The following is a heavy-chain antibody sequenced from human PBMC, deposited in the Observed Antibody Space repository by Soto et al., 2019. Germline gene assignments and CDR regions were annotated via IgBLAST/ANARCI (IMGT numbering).Heavy chain of an antibody. Sequence: PGESLKISCKGAGYSFTSYWIGWVRKMPGKGLEWMGIIYPGDSDTRYSPSFQGQVTISADKSISTAYLQWSSLKASDTAMYYCARSPTDSSGWYYWFDPWGQGTLVTVSS. CDR2: IYPGDSDT. CDR3: ARSPTDSSGWYYWFDP. CDR1: GYSFTSYW. V-gene: IGHV5-51*01. J-gene: IGHJ5*02. D-gene: IGHD6-19*01.